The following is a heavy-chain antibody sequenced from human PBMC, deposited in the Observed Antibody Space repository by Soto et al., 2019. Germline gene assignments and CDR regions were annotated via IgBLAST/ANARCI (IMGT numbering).Heavy chain of an antibody. CDR3: ARGDATNIIVTTYYGMDV. CDR1: GGTLSNYG. V-gene: IGHV1-69*12. J-gene: IGHJ6*02. D-gene: IGHD2-15*01. CDR2: IIPVFGTA. Sequence: QVQLVQSGAEVKKPGSSVKVSCKASGGTLSNYGVSWVRQAPGQGLEWLGGIIPVFGTANYAHKFQGRLPIPADESTSTGYMEVSSLRSEDTAVYYCARGDATNIIVTTYYGMDVWGQGTTVTVSS.